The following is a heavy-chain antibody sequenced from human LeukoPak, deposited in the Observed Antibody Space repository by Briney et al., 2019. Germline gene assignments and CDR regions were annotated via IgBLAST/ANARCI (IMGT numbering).Heavy chain of an antibody. CDR1: GGSISSSSYY. D-gene: IGHD5-18*01. J-gene: IGHJ4*02. Sequence: SETLSLTCTVSGGSISSSSYYWGWIRQPPGRGVECIGSIYYSGSTYYNPSLKSRVTISVDTSKNQLYLKLSSVTAADTAVYYCARLEVAMGVFDYWGQGTLVTVSS. CDR3: ARLEVAMGVFDY. CDR2: IYYSGST. V-gene: IGHV4-39*01.